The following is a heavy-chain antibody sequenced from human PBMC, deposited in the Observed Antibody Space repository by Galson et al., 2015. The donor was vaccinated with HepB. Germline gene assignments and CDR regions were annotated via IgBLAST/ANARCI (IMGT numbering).Heavy chain of an antibody. Sequence: SLRLSCAASGFTFSSHQMNWVRQAPGKGLEWVSYITSSGSTTYYADSVKGRFTISRDNAKNSLYLQMNSLRVEDTAVYYCARDRISSFGVRTFDIWGLGTMVTVSS. CDR1: GFTFSSHQ. D-gene: IGHD2-8*01. V-gene: IGHV3-48*03. CDR2: ITSSGSTT. CDR3: ARDRISSFGVRTFDI. J-gene: IGHJ3*02.